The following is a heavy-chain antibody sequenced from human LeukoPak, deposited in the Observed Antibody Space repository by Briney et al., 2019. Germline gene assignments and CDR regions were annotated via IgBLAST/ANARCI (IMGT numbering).Heavy chain of an antibody. CDR1: GYSFSSYW. V-gene: IGHV3-74*01. Sequence: GGSLRLSCAASGYSFSSYWMHWVRQAPGKGLVWVSRIKSDGKTNYADSVKGRFTISRDNAKNTVSLQMNSLRAEDTGVYYCARAPSESGGYYPEYFRHWGQGTLVTVSS. CDR2: IKSDGKT. J-gene: IGHJ1*01. CDR3: ARAPSESGGYYPEYFRH. D-gene: IGHD3-22*01.